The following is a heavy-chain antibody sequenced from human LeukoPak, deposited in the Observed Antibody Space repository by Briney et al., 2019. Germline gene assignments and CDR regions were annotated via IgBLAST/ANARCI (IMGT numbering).Heavy chain of an antibody. CDR2: IYHSGST. D-gene: IGHD4-17*01. CDR3: ARVNGDYESRYFDY. Sequence: PSETLSLTRTVSGGSISSGGYYWSWIRQPPGKGLEWIGYIYHSGSTYYNPSLKSRVTISVDRSKNQFSLKLSSVTAADTAVYYCARVNGDYESRYFDYWGQGTLVTVSS. J-gene: IGHJ4*02. V-gene: IGHV4-30-2*01. CDR1: GGSISSGGYY.